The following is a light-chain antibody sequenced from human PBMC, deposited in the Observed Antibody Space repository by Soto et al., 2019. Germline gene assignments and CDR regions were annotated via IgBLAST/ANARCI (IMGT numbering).Light chain of an antibody. J-gene: IGLJ1*01. Sequence: QSALAQPDSVSGSPGQSITISCTGSSXAVGTFRLVSWYQHHPGKVPKLIIYEGSKRPSGVSDRFSGSEPGNTASLTISGLQAEDEADYYCCSSAPGRTFVFGTGTKVTLL. CDR2: EGS. V-gene: IGLV2-23*01. CDR1: SXAVGTFRL. CDR3: CSSAPGRTFV.